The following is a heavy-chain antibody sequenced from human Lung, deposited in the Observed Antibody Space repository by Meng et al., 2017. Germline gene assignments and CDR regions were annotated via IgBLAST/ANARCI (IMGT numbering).Heavy chain of an antibody. V-gene: IGHV4-61*08. J-gene: IGHJ4*02. CDR1: GDSVSRGGYC. Sequence: QVQLEESGAGLVRPSQTLSLTCTVYGDSVSRGGYCLSWIRQPPGKGLEWIGYVYFSDSTNYNPSLKSRVTISLDTSKNQFSLKLNSVTAADTAVYYCARAGTVVNLGYWGPGTLVTVSS. D-gene: IGHD4-23*01. CDR2: VYFSDST. CDR3: ARAGTVVNLGY.